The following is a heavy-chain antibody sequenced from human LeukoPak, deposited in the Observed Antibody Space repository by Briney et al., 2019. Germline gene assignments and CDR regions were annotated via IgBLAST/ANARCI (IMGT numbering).Heavy chain of an antibody. CDR3: ARGGGDSSGYFDY. CDR2: ISSSSSNI. V-gene: IGHV3-21*01. J-gene: IGHJ4*02. CDR1: GFTFSSYS. D-gene: IGHD3-22*01. Sequence: GGSLRLSCAASGFTFSSYSMNWVRQAPGKGLEWVSSISSSSSNIYYADSVKGRFTISRDNAKNSLYLQMNGLRAEDTAVYYCARGGGDSSGYFDYWGQGTLVTVSS.